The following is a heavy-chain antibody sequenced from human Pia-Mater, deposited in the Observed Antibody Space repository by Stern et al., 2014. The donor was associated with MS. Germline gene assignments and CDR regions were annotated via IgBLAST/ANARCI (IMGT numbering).Heavy chain of an antibody. CDR1: GFTFSSYG. CDR2: IWYDGSNK. V-gene: IGHV3-33*01. Sequence: VQLEESGGGVVQPGGSLRLSCAASGFTFSSYGMHWVRQAPGKGLEWGAVIWYDGSNKYYADSVKGRFTISRDNSKNTLYRQMNSLRAEDTAVYYCARSSSPSPYYYYGMDVWGQGTTVTVSS. J-gene: IGHJ6*02. CDR3: ARSSSPSPYYYYGMDV. D-gene: IGHD6-13*01.